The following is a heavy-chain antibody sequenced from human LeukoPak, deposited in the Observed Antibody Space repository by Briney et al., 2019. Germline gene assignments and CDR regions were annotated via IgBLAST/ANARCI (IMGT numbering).Heavy chain of an antibody. CDR3: ARESYDSSGYYLGRWFDP. V-gene: IGHV1-2*02. CDR2: INPNSGGT. Sequence: ASLRGSCEASVYTFTGYYMHWVRQAPGQRLEWMGWINPNSGGTHYAQRFQGRVTMTRDTSIRTAYMERSRLRSHDTPVYYCARESYDSSGYYLGRWFDPWGQGTLVTVSS. J-gene: IGHJ5*02. CDR1: VYTFTGYY. D-gene: IGHD3-22*01.